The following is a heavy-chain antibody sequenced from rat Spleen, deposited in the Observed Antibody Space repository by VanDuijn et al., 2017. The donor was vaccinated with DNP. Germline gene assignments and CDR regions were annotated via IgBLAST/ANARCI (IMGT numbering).Heavy chain of an antibody. Sequence: EVQLVESGGGLVQPGRSLKLSCAASGFIFSDYYMAWVRRAPTKGLEWVAYLSYDGDTTYYGDSVQGRFTISRDNAKSILYLQMNSLRSDDMATYYCARHVLPLRVWDYWGQGVMVTVSS. CDR2: LSYDGDTT. D-gene: IGHD4-1*01. CDR3: ARHVLPLRVWDY. V-gene: IGHV5-22*01. CDR1: GFIFSDYY. J-gene: IGHJ2*01.